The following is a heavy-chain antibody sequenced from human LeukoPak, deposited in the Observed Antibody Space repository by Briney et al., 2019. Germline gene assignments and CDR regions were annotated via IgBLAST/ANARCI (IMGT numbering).Heavy chain of an antibody. CDR1: GFTFSNYW. V-gene: IGHV3-74*01. CDR2: ITNDGSGA. J-gene: IGHJ4*02. D-gene: IGHD2-21*02. Sequence: GGSLRLSCTASGFTFSNYWMHWVRQAPGKGLVWVSRITNDGSGATYADSVKGRFTISRDNAKNTVYLQMNSLRAGDTAVYYCARDIATAPVYWGQGTLVTVPS. CDR3: ARDIATAPVY.